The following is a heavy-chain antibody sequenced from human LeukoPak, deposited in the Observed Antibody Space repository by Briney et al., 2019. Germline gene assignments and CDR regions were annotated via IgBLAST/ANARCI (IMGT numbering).Heavy chain of an antibody. J-gene: IGHJ4*02. V-gene: IGHV3-48*03. Sequence: GGSLRLSCAASGFTFSSYTMNWVRQAPGKGLEWLSYVSSSGSVAYYADSVKGRFTISRDNAKNSLYLQMNSLRAEDTAIYYCATYRQVLLPFESWGQGTLVTVSS. D-gene: IGHD2-8*02. CDR3: ATYRQVLLPFES. CDR2: VSSSGSVA. CDR1: GFTFSSYT.